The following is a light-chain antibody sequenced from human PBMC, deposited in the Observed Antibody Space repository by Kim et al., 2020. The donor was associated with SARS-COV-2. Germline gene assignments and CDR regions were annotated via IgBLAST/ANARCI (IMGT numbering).Light chain of an antibody. V-gene: IGLV3-10*01. CDR1: ALPKKY. Sequence: PGQTARITCSGDALPKKYAYWYQQKSGQATVLVIYEDSKRPSGIPERFSGSSSGTMATLTIRGAQVEDEADYYCYSTDSSGNHRGVFGGGTQLTVL. J-gene: IGLJ2*01. CDR2: EDS. CDR3: YSTDSSGNHRGV.